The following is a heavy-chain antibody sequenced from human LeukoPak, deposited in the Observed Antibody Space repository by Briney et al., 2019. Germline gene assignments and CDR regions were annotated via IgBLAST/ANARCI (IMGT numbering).Heavy chain of an antibody. CDR1: GFTFSSYA. J-gene: IGHJ5*02. CDR3: AKLPRRGAYEGWFDP. V-gene: IGHV3-23*01. CDR2: ISGSGGST. Sequence: GGSLRLSCAASGFTFSSYAMNWVRQAPGKGLEWVSAISGSGGSTYYADSVKGRFTISRDNSKNTLYLQMNSLRAEDTAVYYCAKLPRRGAYEGWFDPWGQGTLVTVSS. D-gene: IGHD2-8*01.